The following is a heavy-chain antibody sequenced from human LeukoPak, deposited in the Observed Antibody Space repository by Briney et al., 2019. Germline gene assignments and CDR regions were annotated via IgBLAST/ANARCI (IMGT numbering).Heavy chain of an antibody. CDR3: ARRGDCSGGSCYVSAEYFQH. D-gene: IGHD2-15*01. J-gene: IGHJ1*01. CDR1: GFTFSSYG. Sequence: PGGSLRLSCAASGFTFSSYGMHWVRQAPGKGLEWVAVISYDGSNKYYADSVKGRFTISRDNSKNTLYLQMNSLRAEDAAVYYCARRGDCSGGSCYVSAEYFQHWGQGTLVTVSS. CDR2: ISYDGSNK. V-gene: IGHV3-30*03.